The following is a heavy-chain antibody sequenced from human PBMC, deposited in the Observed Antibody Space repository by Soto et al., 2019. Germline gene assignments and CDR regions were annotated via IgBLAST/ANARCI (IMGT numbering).Heavy chain of an antibody. D-gene: IGHD6-13*01. CDR2: IYHSGST. J-gene: IGHJ4*02. CDR1: GGSIISGGYS. Sequence: KTSETLSLTCAVSGGSIISGGYSFICIRQPPGKGLELIGYIYHSGSTYYNPSLKSRVTISVDRSKNQFSLKLSSVTAADTAVYYCARADGDSSSWYYFDYWGQGTLVTVSS. CDR3: ARADGDSSSWYYFDY. V-gene: IGHV4-30-2*01.